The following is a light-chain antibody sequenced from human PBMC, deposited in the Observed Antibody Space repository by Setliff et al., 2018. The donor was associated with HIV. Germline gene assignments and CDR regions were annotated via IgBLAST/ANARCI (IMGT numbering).Light chain of an antibody. Sequence: QSALAQPASVSGSPGQSITISCTGSSSDVGGYDYVSWYQQYPGKAPKLLIFDVSNRRSGISTRFSGSKSDNTASLTISGLQPEDEADYYCCSYTTSNNGVVFGGGTKGTVL. J-gene: IGLJ2*01. CDR3: CSYTTSNNGVV. CDR2: DVS. V-gene: IGLV2-14*01. CDR1: SSDVGGYDY.